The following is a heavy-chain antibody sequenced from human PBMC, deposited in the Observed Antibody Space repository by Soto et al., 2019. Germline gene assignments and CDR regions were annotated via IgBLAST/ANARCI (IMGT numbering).Heavy chain of an antibody. D-gene: IGHD5-18*01. J-gene: IGHJ4*02. Sequence: PSETLSLTCTVSGGSITSYNWNWLRQPPGKALEWIGYVYNSGSTNYNPSLKSRVTISVDTSKNQFSLKLSSVTAADTAVYYCARHRYSYGVYYFDYWGQGTLVTVSS. CDR2: VYNSGST. CDR3: ARHRYSYGVYYFDY. V-gene: IGHV4-59*08. CDR1: GGSITSYN.